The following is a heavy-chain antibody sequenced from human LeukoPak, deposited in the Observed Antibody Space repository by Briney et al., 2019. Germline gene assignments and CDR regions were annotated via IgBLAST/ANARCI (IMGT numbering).Heavy chain of an antibody. D-gene: IGHD6-13*01. J-gene: IGHJ4*02. CDR3: ARAYSSSWYHFDY. Sequence: ASVTVSCKASGYTFTGYYMHWVRQAPGQGLEWMGWINPNSGGTNYAQKFQGWVTMTRDTSISTAYMELSRLRSDNTAVYYCARAYSSSWYHFDYWGQGTLVTVSS. CDR1: GYTFTGYY. V-gene: IGHV1-2*04. CDR2: INPNSGGT.